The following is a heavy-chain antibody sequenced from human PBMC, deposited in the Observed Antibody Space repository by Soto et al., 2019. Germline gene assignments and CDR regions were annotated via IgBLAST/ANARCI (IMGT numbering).Heavy chain of an antibody. CDR3: ARDRGVGTPDSFDI. V-gene: IGHV3-48*02. Sequence: EVRLVESGGRLVQPGGSLRLSCAASGFIFSSYNLNWVRQAAGKGLEWVSYISSSGNTIYYSDSVKGRFTFSRDNGKNSLFLQMNSLREEDTAVYYCARDRGVGTPDSFDIWGQGTMVTVSS. J-gene: IGHJ3*02. CDR2: ISSSGNTI. CDR1: GFIFSSYN. D-gene: IGHD3-3*01.